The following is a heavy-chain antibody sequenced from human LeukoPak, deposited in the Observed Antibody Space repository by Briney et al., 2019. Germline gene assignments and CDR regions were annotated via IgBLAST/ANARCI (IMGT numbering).Heavy chain of an antibody. CDR2: ISAYNGKT. V-gene: IGHV1-18*01. CDR1: GYTFTSYG. D-gene: IGHD6-13*01. J-gene: IGHJ4*02. CDR3: ARDGKQQLGFDY. Sequence: ASVEVSCKASGYTFTSYGISWVRQAPGQGLEWMGWISAYNGKTNHAQNFQGRVTTTTDTSTSTAYMELRSLRSDDTAAYYCARDGKQQLGFDYWGQGTLVTVSS.